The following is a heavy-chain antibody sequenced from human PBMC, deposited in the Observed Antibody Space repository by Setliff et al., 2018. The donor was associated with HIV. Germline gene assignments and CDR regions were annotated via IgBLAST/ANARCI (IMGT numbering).Heavy chain of an antibody. CDR1: GGSFSGYY. V-gene: IGHV4-34*01. CDR2: INHSGSGST. CDR3: VSVVDDAFDI. D-gene: IGHD2-21*01. Sequence: SETLSLTCAVYGGSFSGYYWIWIRQPPGKGLERMWEINHSGSGSTNYNPSLKSRVTISVDGSKNQFSLKLSSVTAADTAVYYCVSVVDDAFDIWGQGTMVTVSS. J-gene: IGHJ3*02.